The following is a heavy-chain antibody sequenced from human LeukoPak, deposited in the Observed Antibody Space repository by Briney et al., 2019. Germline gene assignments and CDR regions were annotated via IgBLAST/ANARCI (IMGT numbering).Heavy chain of an antibody. CDR2: IYTSGST. J-gene: IGHJ4*02. V-gene: IGHV4-4*07. CDR3: TRGAGWLIDY. D-gene: IGHD3-16*01. Sequence: SEALSLTCTVSGGSISSYYWSWIRQPARKGLEWIGRIYTSGSTNYNPSLKSRVTISADTSKNQFSLKLNSLTTADTAVYYCTRGAGWLIDYWGQGILVTVSS. CDR1: GGSISSYY.